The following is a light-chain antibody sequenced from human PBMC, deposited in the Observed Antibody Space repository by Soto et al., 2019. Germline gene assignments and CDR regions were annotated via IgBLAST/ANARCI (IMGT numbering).Light chain of an antibody. CDR3: QQANSFPPWT. CDR1: QSVSGNY. V-gene: IGKV3-20*01. Sequence: EIVLTQSPGTLSLSPGERATLSCRAIQSVSGNYLAWYQQKPGQAPRLIIYGASSGATGIPDRFSGSGSGTDFTLTINRLKPEDFATYYCQQANSFPPWTFGQGTKVDIK. CDR2: GAS. J-gene: IGKJ1*01.